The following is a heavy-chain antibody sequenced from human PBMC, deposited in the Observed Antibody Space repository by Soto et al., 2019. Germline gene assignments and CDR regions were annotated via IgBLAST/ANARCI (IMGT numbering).Heavy chain of an antibody. CDR2: ISYDGSNK. CDR3: EKDRDSSGWSFFDY. Sequence: QVQLVESGGGVVQPGRSLRLSCAASGFTFSSYGMHWVRQAPGKGLEWVAVISYDGSNKYYADSVKGRFTISRDNSENTLYLQMDSLRAEDTAVYYCEKDRDSSGWSFFDYWGQGTLVTVSS. D-gene: IGHD6-19*01. J-gene: IGHJ4*02. V-gene: IGHV3-30*18. CDR1: GFTFSSYG.